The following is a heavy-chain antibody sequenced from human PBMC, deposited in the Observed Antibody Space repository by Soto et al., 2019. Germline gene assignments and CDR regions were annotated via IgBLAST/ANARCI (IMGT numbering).Heavy chain of an antibody. CDR3: ARASTLTYYYYVMDV. V-gene: IGHV3-33*01. CDR1: GFNLSSYG. D-gene: IGHD1-20*01. J-gene: IGHJ6*02. CDR2: IWYDGRNK. Sequence: QVQLVESGGGVVQPGRSLRLSCAASGFNLSSYGMHWFRQAPGKGLEWVAVIWYDGRNKYYADSVKGRFTISRDNSKNTLFLQMNSLTAEDTAVYYCARASTLTYYYYVMDVWGQGTTVTVSS.